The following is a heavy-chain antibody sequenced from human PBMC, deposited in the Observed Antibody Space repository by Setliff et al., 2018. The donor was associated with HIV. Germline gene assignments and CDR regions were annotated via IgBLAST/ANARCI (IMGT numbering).Heavy chain of an antibody. CDR1: GGSFSGYY. J-gene: IGHJ6*03. Sequence: LSLDCAVYGGSFSGYYWSWNRQPPGKGREWIGESNHSESTNSNPSLKSRVTISLDTSKNQFSLKLRSVTDADPAVYYCARGPPRTGDYSRYHYHYMDVWGKGITVTVSS. CDR3: ARGPPRTGDYSRYHYHYMDV. CDR2: SNHSEST. D-gene: IGHD4-17*01. V-gene: IGHV4-34*01.